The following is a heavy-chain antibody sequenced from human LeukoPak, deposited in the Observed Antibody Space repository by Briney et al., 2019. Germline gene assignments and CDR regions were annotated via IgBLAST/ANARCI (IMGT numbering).Heavy chain of an antibody. CDR1: GYSFTTYW. V-gene: IGHV5-51*01. CDR2: IIPGESDT. D-gene: IGHD2-2*01. CDR3: ARRQGCSSTSCPPDY. Sequence: GESLKISCRGSGYSFTTYWIGWVRQMPAKGLEWMGIIIPGESDTRYTPSFQGQVTMSADKSINTAYLQWSSLKASDTAIYYCARRQGCSSTSCPPDYWGQGTLVTVSP. J-gene: IGHJ4*02.